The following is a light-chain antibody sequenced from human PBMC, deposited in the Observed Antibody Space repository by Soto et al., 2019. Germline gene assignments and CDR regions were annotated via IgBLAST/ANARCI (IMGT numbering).Light chain of an antibody. CDR1: QNINSH. V-gene: IGKV1-39*01. CDR2: AAS. CDR3: KQSHITTLFT. J-gene: IGKJ2*01. Sequence: DIQMTQSPSSLSASIGDRVTITCRASQNINSHLNWYQQKPGKAPKVLIYAASRLQSGVPFRFSGSGSGTEFTLTISSLEPEDLATYYCKQSHITTLFTFGKGTKLEIK.